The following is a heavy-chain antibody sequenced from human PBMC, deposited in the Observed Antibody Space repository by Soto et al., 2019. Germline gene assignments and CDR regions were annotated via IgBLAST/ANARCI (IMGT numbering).Heavy chain of an antibody. V-gene: IGHV3-23*01. CDR1: GFTFSSYA. Sequence: EVQLLESGGGLVQPGGSLRLSCAASGFTFSSYAMSWVRQAPGKGLEWVSAISGSGGSTYYADSVKGRFTISRDNSKNTQYLQMTSLRAEDTAVYYCAKENGYSSSWFEFDYWGQGTLVTVSS. J-gene: IGHJ4*02. D-gene: IGHD6-13*01. CDR2: ISGSGGST. CDR3: AKENGYSSSWFEFDY.